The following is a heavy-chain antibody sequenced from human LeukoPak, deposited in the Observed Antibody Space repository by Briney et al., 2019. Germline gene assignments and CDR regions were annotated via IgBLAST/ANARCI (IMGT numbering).Heavy chain of an antibody. D-gene: IGHD3-9*01. Sequence: PSETLSLTCTVSGGSISSYYWGWIRQPPGKGLEWIGSMYYSGSTNYNPSLKSRVTISVDTSKNQFSLKLSSVTAADTAVYYCARSRALRYFDWLLDWGQGTLVTVSS. CDR1: GGSISSYY. CDR3: ARSRALRYFDWLLD. J-gene: IGHJ4*02. CDR2: MYYSGST. V-gene: IGHV4-39*07.